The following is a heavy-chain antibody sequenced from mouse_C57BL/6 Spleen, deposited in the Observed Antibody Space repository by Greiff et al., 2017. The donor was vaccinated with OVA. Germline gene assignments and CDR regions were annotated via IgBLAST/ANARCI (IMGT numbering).Heavy chain of an antibody. CDR3: AGGFITTVVAGNFDY. CDR2: IDPNSGGT. CDR1: GYTFTSYW. J-gene: IGHJ2*01. Sequence: VQLQQPGAELVKPGASVKLSCKASGYTFTSYWMHWVKQRPGRGLEWIGRIDPNSGGTKYNEKFKSKATLTVDKPSSTAYMQLSSLTSEDAAVYYCAGGFITTVVAGNFDYWGQGTTLTVAT. V-gene: IGHV1-72*01. D-gene: IGHD1-1*01.